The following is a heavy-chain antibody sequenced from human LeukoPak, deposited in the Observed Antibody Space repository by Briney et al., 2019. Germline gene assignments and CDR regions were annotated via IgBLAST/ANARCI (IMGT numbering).Heavy chain of an antibody. CDR2: INPSGGST. CDR1: GYTLTSYY. V-gene: IGHV1-46*01. Sequence: ASVKVSCKASGYTLTSYYMHWVRQAPGQGLEWMGIINPSGGSTSYAQKFQGRVTMTRDMSTSTVYMELNSLRAEDTAVYYCARARGIAAAGTLKKNAFDIWGQGTMVTVSS. CDR3: ARARGIAAAGTLKKNAFDI. J-gene: IGHJ3*02. D-gene: IGHD6-13*01.